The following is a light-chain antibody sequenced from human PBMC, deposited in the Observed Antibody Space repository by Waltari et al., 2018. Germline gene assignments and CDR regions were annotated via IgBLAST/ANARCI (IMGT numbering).Light chain of an antibody. CDR3: QQTDSVPLT. CDR1: QDVSTW. V-gene: IGKV1-12*01. Sequence: DIQMTQSPSSVSASVGDRVTISCRASQDVSTWLAWYHQKPGKAPNLLIYGASSLQSGVPSRFSGSGSGTEFTLTINGLQPEDFATYYCQQTDSVPLTFGGGTKVEIK. J-gene: IGKJ4*01. CDR2: GAS.